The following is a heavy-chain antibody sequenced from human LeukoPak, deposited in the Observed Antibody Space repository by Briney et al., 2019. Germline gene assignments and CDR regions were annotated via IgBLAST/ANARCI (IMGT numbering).Heavy chain of an antibody. CDR2: IYHSGST. V-gene: IGHV4-4*02. Sequence: SGTLSLTCAVSGGSISSSNWWSWVRQPPGKGLEWIGEIYHSGSTNYNPSLKSRVTISVDTSKNQFSLKLSSVTAADTAVYYCARAGEGDGYRSRRGSYYYYGMDVWGQGTTVTVSS. CDR1: GGSISSSNW. D-gene: IGHD5-24*01. CDR3: ARAGEGDGYRSRRGSYYYYGMDV. J-gene: IGHJ6*02.